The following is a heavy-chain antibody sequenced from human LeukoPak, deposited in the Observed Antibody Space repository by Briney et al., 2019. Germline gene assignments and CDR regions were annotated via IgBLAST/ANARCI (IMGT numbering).Heavy chain of an antibody. D-gene: IGHD6-13*01. J-gene: IGHJ1*01. Sequence: SETLSLTCTVSGGSISSGYYWGWIRQPPGKGLEWIGSIYHSGSTYYNPSLKSRVTISVDTSKNQFSLKLSSVTAADTAVYYCAREEAAAGTKYFQHWGQGTLVTVSS. CDR3: AREEAAAGTKYFQH. CDR2: IYHSGST. V-gene: IGHV4-38-2*02. CDR1: GGSISSGYY.